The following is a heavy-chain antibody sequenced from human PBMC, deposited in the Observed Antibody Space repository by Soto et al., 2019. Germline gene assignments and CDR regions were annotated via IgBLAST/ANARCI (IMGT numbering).Heavy chain of an antibody. CDR1: GFTFSNAW. D-gene: IGHD2-2*01. CDR3: TTDPDIVVVPAATRRDY. CDR2: IKSKTDGGTT. V-gene: IGHV3-15*01. Sequence: PGGSLRLSCAASGFTFSNAWMSWVRQAPGKGLEWVGRIKSKTDGGTTDYAAPVKGRFTISRDDSKNTLYLQMNSLKTEDTAVYYCTTDPDIVVVPAATRRDYWGQGTLVTVSS. J-gene: IGHJ4*02.